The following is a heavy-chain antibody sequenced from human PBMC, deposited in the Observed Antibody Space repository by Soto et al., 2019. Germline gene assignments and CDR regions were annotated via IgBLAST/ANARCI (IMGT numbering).Heavy chain of an antibody. V-gene: IGHV1-69*01. D-gene: IGHD2-2*01. Sequence: QVQLVQSGAEVKKPGSSVKVSCKASGGTFGSDAISWVRQAPGQGLEWMGGIIPIPGTANYEQKFQGRVTIAADESTSTAYTELSSLRSEDTSVYYCARSQGSSTSIEIYYYYYYGRDVWGQGTTVTVSS. CDR3: ARSQGSSTSIEIYYYYYYGRDV. CDR2: IIPIPGTA. J-gene: IGHJ6*02. CDR1: GGTFGSDA.